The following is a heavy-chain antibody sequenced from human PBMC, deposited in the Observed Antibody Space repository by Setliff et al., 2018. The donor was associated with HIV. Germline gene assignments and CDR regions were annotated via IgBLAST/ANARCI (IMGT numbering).Heavy chain of an antibody. Sequence: GGSLRLSCLVSGFTVSTYSLNWARQAPGKRPEYVAALSHGGDNTKYADSVKGRFIISRDTSKNTLYLQMSSLRPDDTAIYYCVKPYTGYYYDGSVYDDFWGQGTLVTVSS. CDR3: VKPYTGYYYDGSVYDDF. CDR2: LSHGGDNT. V-gene: IGHV3-64D*09. CDR1: GFTVSTYS. D-gene: IGHD3-22*01. J-gene: IGHJ4*02.